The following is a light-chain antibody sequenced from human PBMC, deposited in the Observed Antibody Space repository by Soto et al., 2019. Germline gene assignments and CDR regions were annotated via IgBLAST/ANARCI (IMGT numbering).Light chain of an antibody. J-gene: IGKJ4*01. CDR1: QTVSSS. CDR2: EVS. V-gene: IGKV3-11*01. Sequence: EIVLTQSPATLSLSPGERATLSCRASQTVSSSLAWYQQKPGQAPRLLIYEVSNRATCIPARFSGSGSGADFPLTISSLEPGDFALYYFQQHINWPLTFGGGTKV. CDR3: QQHINWPLT.